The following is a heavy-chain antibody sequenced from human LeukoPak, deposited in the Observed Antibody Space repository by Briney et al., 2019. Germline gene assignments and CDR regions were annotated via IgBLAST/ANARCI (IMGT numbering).Heavy chain of an antibody. CDR2: ISSSSSYI. D-gene: IGHD3-16*01. V-gene: IGHV3-21*01. CDR1: GFTFSSYS. CDR3: GRGGGGGGGYYFDY. J-gene: IGHJ4*02. Sequence: PGGSLRLSCAASGFTFSSYSMNWVRQAPGKGLEWVSSISSSSSYIYYADSVKGRFTISRDNAKNSLYLQMNSLRAEDTAVYYCGRGGGGGGGYYFDYWGQGTLVTVSS.